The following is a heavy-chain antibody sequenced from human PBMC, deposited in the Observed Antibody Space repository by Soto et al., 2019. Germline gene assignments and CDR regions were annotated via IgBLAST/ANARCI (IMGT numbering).Heavy chain of an antibody. Sequence: QVQLVESGGGVVQPGKSLRLSCAGSGFTFSSYGMDWVRQAPGKGLEWVAVISYDGSNKYYADSVKGRFTISSDNSKNKMYLQMSSLRADDTAVYYCAKARMGAGVRGYFDYWGQGTLVTVSS. CDR2: ISYDGSNK. V-gene: IGHV3-30*18. D-gene: IGHD3-10*01. CDR3: AKARMGAGVRGYFDY. CDR1: GFTFSSYG. J-gene: IGHJ4*02.